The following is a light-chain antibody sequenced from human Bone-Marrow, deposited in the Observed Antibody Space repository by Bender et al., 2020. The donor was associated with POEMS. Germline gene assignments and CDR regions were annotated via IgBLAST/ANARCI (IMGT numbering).Light chain of an antibody. CDR2: EVN. CDR1: SSDIGGHDY. Sequence: QSALTQPPSASGSPGQSVTISCTGTSSDIGGHDYVSWYQQHSGKVPKLIIYEVNKRPSGVSDRFSGSKSGDTASLTISGLQAEDEADYFCCSYSDSSIFVVFGTGTKVTVL. CDR3: CSYSDSSIFVV. J-gene: IGLJ1*01. V-gene: IGLV2-8*01.